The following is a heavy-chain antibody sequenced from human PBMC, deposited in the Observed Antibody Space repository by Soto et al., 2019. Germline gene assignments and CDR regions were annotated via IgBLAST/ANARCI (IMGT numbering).Heavy chain of an antibody. Sequence: QVQLVESGGGLAKPGGSLRLSCEASGFTLSDYYMSWIRQAPGKGMEWISYISSSGTIIYYADSVKGLFTISWDNAKKSLYLKMNSLRAEDTAVYYCARGVKQCLVGGGYYYYNMDVWGKWTTVTVSS. J-gene: IGHJ6*03. V-gene: IGHV3-11*01. CDR3: ARGVKQCLVGGGYYYYNMDV. CDR2: ISSSGTII. D-gene: IGHD3-16*01. CDR1: GFTLSDYY.